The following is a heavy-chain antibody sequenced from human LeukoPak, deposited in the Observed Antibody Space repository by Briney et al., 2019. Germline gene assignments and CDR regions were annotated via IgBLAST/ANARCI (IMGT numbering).Heavy chain of an antibody. CDR2: IYSGGST. Sequence: GGSLRLSCAASGFTVSSNYMSWVRQAPGKGLEWVSVIYSGGSTYYADSVKGRFTISRDNSKNTLYLQMNSLRAEDTAVYYCARGSSTSCQDYWGQGTLVTVSS. D-gene: IGHD2-2*01. J-gene: IGHJ4*02. CDR1: GFTVSSNY. V-gene: IGHV3-53*01. CDR3: ARGSSTSCQDY.